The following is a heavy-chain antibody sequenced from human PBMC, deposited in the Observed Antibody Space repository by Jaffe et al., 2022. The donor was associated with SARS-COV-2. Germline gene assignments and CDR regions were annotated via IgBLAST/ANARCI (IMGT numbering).Heavy chain of an antibody. V-gene: IGHV4-39*01. CDR2: IYYSGST. CDR1: GGSISSSSYY. CDR3: ARVDLDIVVVPAATLRSGFAFDI. D-gene: IGHD2-2*01. J-gene: IGHJ3*02. Sequence: QLQLQESGPGLVKPSETLSLTCTVSGGSISSSSYYWGWIRQPPGKGLEWIGSIYYSGSTYYNPSLKSRVTISVDTSKNQFSLKLSSVTAADTAVYYCARVDLDIVVVPAATLRSGFAFDIWGQGTMVTVSS.